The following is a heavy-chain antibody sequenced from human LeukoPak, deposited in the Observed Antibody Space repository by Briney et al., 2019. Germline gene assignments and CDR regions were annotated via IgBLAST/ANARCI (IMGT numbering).Heavy chain of an antibody. Sequence: GASVKVSCKVSGYTLTELSMHWVRQAPGKGLEWMGGFDPEDGETIYAQKFQGRVTMTEDTSTDTAYMELSSLRSEDTAVYYCARGLGYCSSTSCYPPSDYWGQGTLVTVSS. D-gene: IGHD2-2*01. CDR1: GYTLTELS. J-gene: IGHJ4*02. CDR3: ARGLGYCSSTSCYPPSDY. CDR2: FDPEDGET. V-gene: IGHV1-24*01.